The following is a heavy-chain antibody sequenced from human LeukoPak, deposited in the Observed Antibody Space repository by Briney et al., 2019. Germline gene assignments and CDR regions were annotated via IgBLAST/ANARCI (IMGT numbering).Heavy chain of an antibody. J-gene: IGHJ4*02. CDR2: INHSGSTS. V-gene: IGHV4-34*04. D-gene: IGHD5-12*01. CDR1: GESFSGYF. Sequence: SETLSLTCAVYGESFSGYFWNWIRQPPGGGLEWVGEINHSGSTSNHNPSLRPRATMSVDSAKNQLSPKLSTTTAADTAVYDCARKSGSARDYSGQGNPVTASS. CDR3: ARKSGSARDY.